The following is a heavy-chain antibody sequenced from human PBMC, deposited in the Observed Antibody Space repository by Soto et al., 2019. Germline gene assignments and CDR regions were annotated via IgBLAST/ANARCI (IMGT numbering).Heavy chain of an antibody. Sequence: SETLSLTCTVSGGSVSSGSYYWSWIRQPPGKGLEWIGYIYYSGSTNYNPSLKSRVTISVDTSKNQFSLKLSSVTAADTAVYYCARDRVGYCSSTSCYHFDCWGQGTLVTVSS. CDR1: GGSVSSGSYY. D-gene: IGHD2-2*01. CDR2: IYYSGST. CDR3: ARDRVGYCSSTSCYHFDC. V-gene: IGHV4-61*01. J-gene: IGHJ4*02.